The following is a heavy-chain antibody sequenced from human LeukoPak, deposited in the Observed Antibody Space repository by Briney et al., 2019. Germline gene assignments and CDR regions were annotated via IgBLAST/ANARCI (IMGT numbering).Heavy chain of an antibody. J-gene: IGHJ6*02. CDR1: GFTFDDYA. CDR2: INWNGGST. Sequence: GGSLRLSCAASGFTFDDYALNWVRQAPGKGLEWVSGINWNGGSTGYADSVKGRFTISRDNAKNSLYLQMNSLRAEDTALYYCARGCLYYYDTSGVACGLDVWGQGTTVTVSS. CDR3: ARGCLYYYDTSGVACGLDV. D-gene: IGHD3-22*01. V-gene: IGHV3-20*04.